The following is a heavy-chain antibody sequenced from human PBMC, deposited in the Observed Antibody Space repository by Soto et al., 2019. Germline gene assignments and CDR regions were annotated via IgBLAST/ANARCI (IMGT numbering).Heavy chain of an antibody. CDR3: AKDRPAAYSSGVGYYYYGMDV. D-gene: IGHD6-19*01. Sequence: GGSLRLSCAASGFTFSIYAMGWVRQAPGKGLEWVSAISGSGGSTYYADSVKGRFTISRDNSKNTLYLQMNSLRAEDTAVYYCAKDRPAAYSSGVGYYYYGMDVWGQGTTVTVSS. V-gene: IGHV3-23*01. CDR1: GFTFSIYA. J-gene: IGHJ6*02. CDR2: ISGSGGST.